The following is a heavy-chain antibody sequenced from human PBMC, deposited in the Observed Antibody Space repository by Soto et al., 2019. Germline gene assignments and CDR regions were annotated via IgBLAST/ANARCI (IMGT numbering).Heavy chain of an antibody. CDR2: MYHSRSS. D-gene: IGHD1-26*01. CDR3: ATHIAARTWYRGVYFDY. V-gene: IGHV4-59*01. Sequence: SETLSLTCTVSGGSISSYSWCWGRQRPGTGLEWIRNMYHSRSSSYNHSLKSRVSISVDTSKNQLSLKLSSVTAADTAAYYCATHIAARTWYRGVYFDYWGQGTLVTVSS. J-gene: IGHJ4*02. CDR1: GGSISSYS.